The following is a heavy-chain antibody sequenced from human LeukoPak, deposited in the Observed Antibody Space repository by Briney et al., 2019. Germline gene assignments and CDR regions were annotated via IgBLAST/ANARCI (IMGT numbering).Heavy chain of an antibody. CDR2: ISGSGGST. CDR1: EFIFSTYT. D-gene: IGHD3-3*01. CDR3: AKGFWSDYASYYYYFDY. V-gene: IGHV3-23*01. Sequence: GGSLRLSCAASEFIFSTYTMTWVRQAPGKGLEWVSGISGSGGSTYYADSVKGRFTISTGNSKNTLYLQMSSLRAEDTAVYYCAKGFWSDYASYYYYFDYWGQGTLVTVSS. J-gene: IGHJ4*02.